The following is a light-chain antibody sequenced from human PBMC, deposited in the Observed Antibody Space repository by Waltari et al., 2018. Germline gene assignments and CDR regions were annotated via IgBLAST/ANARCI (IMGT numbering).Light chain of an antibody. CDR2: EVS. CDR3: SSFAGSNPYV. V-gene: IGLV2-8*01. J-gene: IGLJ1*01. CDR1: STDVGGYHY. Sequence: QSALTQPPSASGSPGQSVTISCTGPSTDVGGYHYLSWYQQHPGKAPKLMIYEVSKRPSGVPDRFSGSKSGNTASLTVSGLQAEDEADYYCSSFAGSNPYVFGTGTKVTVL.